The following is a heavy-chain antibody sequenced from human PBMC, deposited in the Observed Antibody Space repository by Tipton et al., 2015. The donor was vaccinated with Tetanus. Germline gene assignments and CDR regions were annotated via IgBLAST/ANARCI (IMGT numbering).Heavy chain of an antibody. CDR3: ARGVWFGPGPRYYFDY. CDR1: GGSISSYY. D-gene: IGHD3-10*01. Sequence: GSLRLSCTVSGGSISSYYWSWIRQSSGKGLEWIGYIYHSGSTHYNPSLKSRVTMSLDTSKKQFSLSLNSVTAADTAVYFCARGVWFGPGPRYYFDYWGQGTLVTVSS. V-gene: IGHV4-59*12. CDR2: IYHSGST. J-gene: IGHJ4*02.